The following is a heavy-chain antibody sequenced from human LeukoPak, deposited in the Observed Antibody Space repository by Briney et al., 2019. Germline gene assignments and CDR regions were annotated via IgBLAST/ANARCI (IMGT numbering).Heavy chain of an antibody. D-gene: IGHD3-22*01. CDR2: IQYDGNTI. Sequence: WIRQPPGKGLEWVAFIQYDGNTIFYADSVKGRFTISRDNSKNTLYLQMNSLRTDDTAVYYCARSQIVVGTHSFDYWGQGTLVTVSS. J-gene: IGHJ4*02. V-gene: IGHV3-30*03. CDR3: ARSQIVVGTHSFDY.